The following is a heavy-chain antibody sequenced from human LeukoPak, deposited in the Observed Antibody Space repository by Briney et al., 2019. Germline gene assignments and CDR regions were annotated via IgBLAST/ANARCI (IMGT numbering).Heavy chain of an antibody. CDR1: GFIFSSYD. Sequence: GGSLRLSCVGSGFIFSSYDMGWVRQAPRKGLEWVSSISRAGDRTYYGNSVMGRFTFSRDNSRNTMYLQMNSLRAEDTAVYYCARGESFAFDVWGQGTVVTVSS. V-gene: IGHV3-23*01. CDR3: ARGESFAFDV. J-gene: IGHJ3*01. CDR2: ISRAGDRT.